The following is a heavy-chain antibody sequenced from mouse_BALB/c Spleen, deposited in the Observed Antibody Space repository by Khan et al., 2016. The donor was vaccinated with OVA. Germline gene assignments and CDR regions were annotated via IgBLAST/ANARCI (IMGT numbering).Heavy chain of an antibody. D-gene: IGHD1-1*01. CDR2: IYPGDGNT. V-gene: IGHV1-87*01. CDR3: ARGGITTGYFDF. Sequence: VQLQQSGAELARPGASVKLSCKASGYTFTSSWMQWVKQRPGQGLEWIGAIYPGDGNTRYTQKFKGKATLTADKSSSTAYMQLSSLASEDSAVYYCARGGITTGYFDFWGQGTTLTVSS. J-gene: IGHJ2*01. CDR1: GYTFTSSW.